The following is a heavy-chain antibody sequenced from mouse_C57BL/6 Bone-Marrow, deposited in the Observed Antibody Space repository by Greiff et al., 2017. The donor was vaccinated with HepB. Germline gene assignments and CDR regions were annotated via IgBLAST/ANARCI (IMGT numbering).Heavy chain of an antibody. CDR1: GYTFTDYY. J-gene: IGHJ3*01. CDR2: INPYNGGT. Sequence: EVKLVESGPVLVKPGASVKMSCKASGYTFTDYYMNWVKQSHGKSLEWIGVINPYNGGTSYNQKFKGKATLTVDKSSSTAYMELNSLTSEDSAVYYCARDPAWFAYWGQGTLVTVSA. V-gene: IGHV1-19*01. CDR3: ARDPAWFAY.